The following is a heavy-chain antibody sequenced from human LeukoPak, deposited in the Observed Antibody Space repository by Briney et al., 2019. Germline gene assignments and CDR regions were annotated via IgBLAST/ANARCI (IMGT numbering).Heavy chain of an antibody. D-gene: IGHD1-1*01. J-gene: IGHJ4*02. Sequence: PGGSLRLSCAASGFSFSVYWMHRARQAPGKGPVWVSRIKTDGSITDYADSVKGRFTISRDNAKNTLYLQMNSLRAEDTSFYYCAKDNSHWLFDYWGRGTLVTVSS. CDR3: AKDNSHWLFDY. CDR2: IKTDGSIT. V-gene: IGHV3-74*01. CDR1: GFSFSVYW.